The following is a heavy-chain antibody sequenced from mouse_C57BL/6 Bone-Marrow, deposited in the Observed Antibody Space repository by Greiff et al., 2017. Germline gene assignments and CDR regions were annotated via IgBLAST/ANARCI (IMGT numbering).Heavy chain of an antibody. CDR2: IWGVGST. J-gene: IGHJ3*01. Sequence: VKLVESGPGLVAPSQSLSITCTVSGFSLTSYGVDWVRQSPGTGLEWLGVIWGVGSTNYNSALKSRLSISKDHSKSQVFLKMNSLQTDDTAMYYCASSPRSSSGLFAYWGQGTLVTVSA. CDR1: GFSLTSYG. CDR3: ASSPRSSSGLFAY. D-gene: IGHD3-2*02. V-gene: IGHV2-6*01.